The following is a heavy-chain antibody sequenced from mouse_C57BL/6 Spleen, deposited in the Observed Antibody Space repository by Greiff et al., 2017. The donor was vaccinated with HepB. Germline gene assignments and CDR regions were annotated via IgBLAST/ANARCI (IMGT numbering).Heavy chain of an antibody. D-gene: IGHD2-3*01. CDR2: ISSGGDYI. V-gene: IGHV5-9-1*02. Sequence: EVQVVESGEGLVKPGGSLKLSCAASGFTFSSYAMSWVRQTPEKRLEWVAYISSGGDYIYYADTVKGRFTISRDNARNTLYLQMSSLKSEDTAMYYWTRGDGRYWYFDVWGTGTTVTVSS. J-gene: IGHJ1*03. CDR3: TRGDGRYWYFDV. CDR1: GFTFSSYA.